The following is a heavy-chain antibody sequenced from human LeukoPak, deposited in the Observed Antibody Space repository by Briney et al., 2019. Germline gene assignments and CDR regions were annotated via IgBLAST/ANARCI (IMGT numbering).Heavy chain of an antibody. CDR1: GGTFSSYA. D-gene: IGHD2-2*02. J-gene: IGHJ6*03. Sequence: SVKVSCKASGGTFSSYAISWVRQAPGQGLEWMGGIIPIFGTANYAQKFQGRVTITADESTSTAYMELSSLRSEDTAVYYCARSVDCSSTSCYKELLDYYYYMDVWGKGTTVTVSS. CDR3: ARSVDCSSTSCYKELLDYYYYMDV. V-gene: IGHV1-69*13. CDR2: IIPIFGTA.